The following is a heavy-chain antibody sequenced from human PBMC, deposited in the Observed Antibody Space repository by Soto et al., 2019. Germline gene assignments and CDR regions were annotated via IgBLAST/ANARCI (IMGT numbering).Heavy chain of an antibody. D-gene: IGHD2-15*01. CDR2: ISYDGNNN. Sequence: QVQLVESGGGVVQPGRSLRLSCAASGFTFSSYAIHWVRQGPGKGLEWVAVISYDGNNNFYADSVKGRFTISRDDSKNTVSLEMNSLRNEDTAVYSCGRDAHPCSSGVCLHNWVDPWGQGTVVTVSS. CDR3: GRDAHPCSSGVCLHNWVDP. V-gene: IGHV3-30*03. J-gene: IGHJ5*02. CDR1: GFTFSSYA.